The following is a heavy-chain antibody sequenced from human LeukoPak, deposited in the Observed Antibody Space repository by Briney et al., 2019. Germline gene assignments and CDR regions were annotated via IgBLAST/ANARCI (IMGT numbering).Heavy chain of an antibody. Sequence: GGSLRLSCAASGFTFSSYAMHWVRQAPGKGLEWVAVISYDGSNKYYADSVKGRFTISRDNSKSTLYLQMNSLRAEDTAVYYCARDGSGYSYGPNWFDPWGQGTLVTVSS. J-gene: IGHJ5*02. CDR2: ISYDGSNK. D-gene: IGHD5-18*01. CDR3: ARDGSGYSYGPNWFDP. CDR1: GFTFSSYA. V-gene: IGHV3-30-3*01.